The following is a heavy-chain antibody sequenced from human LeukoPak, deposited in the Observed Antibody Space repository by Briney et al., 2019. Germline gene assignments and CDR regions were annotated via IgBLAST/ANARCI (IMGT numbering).Heavy chain of an antibody. Sequence: PETLSLTCTVSDASVSSSGFHWGWVRQPPGTGLEWIGTMSYTGPTYYNPSLQSRAIISLDTSKNQLSLRLSSVTAADTAVYYCARRLDVAGGWFDHWGQGTLVTVSS. CDR1: DASVSSSGFH. J-gene: IGHJ5*02. D-gene: IGHD1-14*01. CDR2: MSYTGPT. CDR3: ARRLDVAGGWFDH. V-gene: IGHV4-39*01.